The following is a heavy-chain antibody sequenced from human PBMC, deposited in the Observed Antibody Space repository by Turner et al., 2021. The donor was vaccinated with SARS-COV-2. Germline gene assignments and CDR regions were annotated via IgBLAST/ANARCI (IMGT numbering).Heavy chain of an antibody. D-gene: IGHD3-22*01. J-gene: IGHJ3*02. CDR1: GFTFSTYS. Sequence: EVQLVESGGGLVQPGRSLRLSCAASGFTFSTYSMNWVRQAPGKGLEWVSSISSSSSYIYYANSVKGRLTISRDNAKNSLYLQMNSLRAEDTAVYYCARARWHYYDSSGYYPDAFDIWGQGTMVTVSS. V-gene: IGHV3-21*01. CDR2: ISSSSSYI. CDR3: ARARWHYYDSSGYYPDAFDI.